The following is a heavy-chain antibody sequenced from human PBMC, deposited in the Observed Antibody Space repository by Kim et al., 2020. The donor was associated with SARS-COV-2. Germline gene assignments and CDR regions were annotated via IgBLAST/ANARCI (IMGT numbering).Heavy chain of an antibody. Sequence: SETLSLTCTVSGGSISRYYWSWIRQPPGKGLEWIGNIYYSGSTNQNPSFKSRVTISLDTSKNQFSLKLSSVTAADTAVYYCARDRGYCSGGNCYSDGWFDPWGQGTLVTVSS. J-gene: IGHJ5*02. CDR2: IYYSGST. CDR3: ARDRGYCSGGNCYSDGWFDP. CDR1: GGSISRYY. V-gene: IGHV4-59*01. D-gene: IGHD2-15*01.